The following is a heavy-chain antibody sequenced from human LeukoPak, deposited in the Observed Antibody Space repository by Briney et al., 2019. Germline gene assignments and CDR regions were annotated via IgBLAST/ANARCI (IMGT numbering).Heavy chain of an antibody. CDR3: AREGGQLGASPDY. D-gene: IGHD1-26*01. CDR1: GYTFTDYY. CDR2: INPNSGGA. V-gene: IGHV1-2*02. Sequence: GASVKVSCKASGYTFTDYYIHWVRQAPGEGLEWMGWINPNSGGANSAQKFQDRVTMTRDTSISTAYMELSRLKSDDTAVYYCAREGGQLGASPDYWGQGTLATVSS. J-gene: IGHJ4*02.